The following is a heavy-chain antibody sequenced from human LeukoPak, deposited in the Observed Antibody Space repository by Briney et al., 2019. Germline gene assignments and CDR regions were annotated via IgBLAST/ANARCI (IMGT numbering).Heavy chain of an antibody. CDR2: IIPILGIA. CDR1: GYTFTSYG. Sequence: ASVKVSCKASGYTFTSYGISWVRQAPGQGLEWMGRIIPILGIANYAQKFQGRVTITADKSTSTAYMELSSLRSEDTAVYYCAIPTTMSTYYFDYWGQGTLVTVSS. V-gene: IGHV1-69*04. D-gene: IGHD1-1*01. CDR3: AIPTTMSTYYFDY. J-gene: IGHJ4*02.